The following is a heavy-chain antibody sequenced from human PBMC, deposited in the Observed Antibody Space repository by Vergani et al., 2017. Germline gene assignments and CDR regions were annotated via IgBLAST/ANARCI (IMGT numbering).Heavy chain of an antibody. D-gene: IGHD3-3*01. V-gene: IGHV3-23*01. Sequence: EVQLLESGGGLVQPGGSLRLSCAASGFTFSSYAMSWVRQAPGKGLEWVSAISGSGGSTYYADSVEGRFTISRDNSKNTLYLQMNSLRAEDTAVYYCARCPSNYDFWSGYYTGAFPYYFDYWGQGTLVTVSS. CDR1: GFTFSSYA. CDR2: ISGSGGST. J-gene: IGHJ4*02. CDR3: ARCPSNYDFWSGYYTGAFPYYFDY.